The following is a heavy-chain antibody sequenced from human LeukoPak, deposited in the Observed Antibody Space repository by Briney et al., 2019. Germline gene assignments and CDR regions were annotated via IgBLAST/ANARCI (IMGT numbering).Heavy chain of an antibody. D-gene: IGHD2-2*01. V-gene: IGHV3-49*03. Sequence: GGSLRLSCRASGFTLGDYDVSWFRQAPGKGLEWVGFVRSKSFGGATDYAASVKGRFTISRDDPKSIAYLLMNSLTTEDTAVYYCTRLRQDCSRNSCYYYFYYYYMDVWGEGTTVTVSS. CDR3: TRLRQDCSRNSCYYYFYYYYMDV. J-gene: IGHJ6*03. CDR2: VRSKSFGGAT. CDR1: GFTLGDYD.